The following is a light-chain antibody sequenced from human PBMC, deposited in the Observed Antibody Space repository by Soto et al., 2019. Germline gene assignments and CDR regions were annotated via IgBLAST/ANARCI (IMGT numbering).Light chain of an antibody. CDR2: AAS. J-gene: IGKJ4*01. CDR3: LQQNSYPLT. V-gene: IGKV1-17*01. CDR1: QGIRKD. Sequence: DIQMTQSPSSLSASVGDRVTITCRASQGIRKDLGWYQQKPGKAPKRLIYAASSLQSGVPSRFSGSGSGTEFTLTISSLQPEDYATYYCLQQNSYPLTFGGGTKEEIK.